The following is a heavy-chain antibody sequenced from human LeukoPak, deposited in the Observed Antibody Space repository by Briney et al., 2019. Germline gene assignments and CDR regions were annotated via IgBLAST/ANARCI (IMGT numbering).Heavy chain of an antibody. Sequence: ASVKVSCKASDYXFTSYSISWVRQAPGQGLEWTGWINPNSGGTNYAQKFQGRVTMTRDTSISTAYMELSRLRSDDTAVYYCARFGNRRYFDWDYWGQGTLVTVSS. V-gene: IGHV1-2*02. J-gene: IGHJ4*02. D-gene: IGHD3-9*01. CDR3: ARFGNRRYFDWDY. CDR1: DYXFTSYS. CDR2: INPNSGGT.